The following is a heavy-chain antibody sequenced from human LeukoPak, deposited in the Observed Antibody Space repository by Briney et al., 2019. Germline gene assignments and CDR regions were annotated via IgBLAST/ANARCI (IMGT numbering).Heavy chain of an antibody. CDR2: IRYDGSNK. CDR1: GFTFSSYG. J-gene: IGHJ4*02. Sequence: GGSLGLSCAASGFTFSSYGMHWVRQAPGKGLEWGAFIRYDGSNKYYADSVKGRFTISRYNSKNTLYLQMKSLRAEDKAVYYCAKDRLGVAVALTDFDYWGQGTLVTVSS. V-gene: IGHV3-30*02. D-gene: IGHD6-19*01. CDR3: AKDRLGVAVALTDFDY.